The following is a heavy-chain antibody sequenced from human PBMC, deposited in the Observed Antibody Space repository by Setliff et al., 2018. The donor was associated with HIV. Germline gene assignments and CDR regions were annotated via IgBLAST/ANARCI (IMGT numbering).Heavy chain of an antibody. J-gene: IGHJ4*02. V-gene: IGHV4-59*13. D-gene: IGHD3-22*01. CDR2: IYYSGIA. CDR1: DGSISSFY. CDR3: ARGDYDSGGYYFDK. Sequence: SETLSLTCTVSDGSISSFYWSWIRQPPGKGLEWIGYIYYSGIANYSPSLKSRVTLLVDTSKNQFSLRLSSATAADTAVYFCARGDYDSGGYYFDKWGQGALVTVSS.